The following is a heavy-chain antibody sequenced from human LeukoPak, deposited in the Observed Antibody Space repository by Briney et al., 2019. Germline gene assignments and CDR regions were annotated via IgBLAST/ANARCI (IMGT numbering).Heavy chain of an antibody. CDR1: GFTFSSYW. J-gene: IGHJ6*02. CDR2: ISGSGGST. CDR3: ARDPYSSSWYMIYYYYGMDV. Sequence: PGGSLRLSCAASGFTFSSYWMSWVRQAPGKGLEWVSAISGSGGSTYYADSVKGRFTISRDNSKNTLYLQMNSLRAEDTAVYYCARDPYSSSWYMIYYYYGMDVWGQGTTVTVSS. V-gene: IGHV3-23*01. D-gene: IGHD6-13*01.